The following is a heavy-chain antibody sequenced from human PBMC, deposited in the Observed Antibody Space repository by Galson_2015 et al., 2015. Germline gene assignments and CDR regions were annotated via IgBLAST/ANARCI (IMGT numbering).Heavy chain of an antibody. Sequence: SLRLSCAASGFTFSSYGMHWVRQAPGKGLEWVAVLSYDGSNKYYADSVKGRFTISRDNSKNTLYLQMNSLRAEDTAVYYCAKSIRGNNWNARWAFDIWGQGTMVTVSS. V-gene: IGHV3-30*18. CDR3: AKSIRGNNWNARWAFDI. CDR1: GFTFSSYG. J-gene: IGHJ3*02. D-gene: IGHD1-20*01. CDR2: LSYDGSNK.